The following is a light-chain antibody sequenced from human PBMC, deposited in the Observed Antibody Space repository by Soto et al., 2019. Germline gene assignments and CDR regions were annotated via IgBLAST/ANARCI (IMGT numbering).Light chain of an antibody. V-gene: IGLV1-47*02. CDR3: AAWDDSLSGYV. CDR1: SSDVGGYDY. CDR2: SNN. J-gene: IGLJ1*01. Sequence: QSALTQPASVSGSPGQSITISCTGTSSDVGGYDYVSWYQQHPGKAPKLLIYSNNQRPSGVPDRFSGSKSGTSASLAISGLQSEDEADYYCAAWDDSLSGYVFGTGTKLTVL.